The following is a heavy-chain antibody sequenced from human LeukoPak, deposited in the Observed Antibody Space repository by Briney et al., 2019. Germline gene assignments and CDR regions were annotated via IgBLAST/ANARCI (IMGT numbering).Heavy chain of an antibody. CDR2: IYYSGST. V-gene: IGHV4-59*01. CDR1: GGSISSYY. Sequence: SETLSLTCTVSGGSISSYYWSWIRQPPGKGLEWIGYIYYSGSTNYNPSLKSRVTISVDMSKNQFSLKLSSVTAADTAVYYCARDRGFGELFPYYFDYWGQGTLVTVSS. D-gene: IGHD3-10*01. J-gene: IGHJ4*02. CDR3: ARDRGFGELFPYYFDY.